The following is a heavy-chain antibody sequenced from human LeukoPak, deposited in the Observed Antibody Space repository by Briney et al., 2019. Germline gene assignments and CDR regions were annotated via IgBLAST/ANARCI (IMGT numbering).Heavy chain of an antibody. CDR2: MYDSGST. J-gene: IGHJ4*02. CDR1: GGSFSSSDYY. D-gene: IGHD6-13*01. CDR3: ARHSMVGSSWSFYYFDY. V-gene: IGHV4-39*01. Sequence: SETLSLTCTVSGGSFSSSDYYWGWLRQPPGQGLEWIGSMYDSGSTYHNPSLKSRVTISLQMSKNQFSLKLTSVTAADTAVYYCARHSMVGSSWSFYYFDYWGQGTLVTVSS.